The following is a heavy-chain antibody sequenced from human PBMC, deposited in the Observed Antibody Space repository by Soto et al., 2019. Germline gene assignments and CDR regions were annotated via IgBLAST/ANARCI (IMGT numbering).Heavy chain of an antibody. CDR2: IYYSGST. Sequence: SETLSLTCTVSGGSISSYYWSWIRQPPGKGLEWIGYIYYSGSTNYNPSLKSRVTISVDTSKNQFSLKLSSVTAADTAVYYCARVSGSSGWYGWFDPWGQGTLVTVSS. D-gene: IGHD6-19*01. J-gene: IGHJ5*02. V-gene: IGHV4-59*01. CDR3: ARVSGSSGWYGWFDP. CDR1: GGSISSYY.